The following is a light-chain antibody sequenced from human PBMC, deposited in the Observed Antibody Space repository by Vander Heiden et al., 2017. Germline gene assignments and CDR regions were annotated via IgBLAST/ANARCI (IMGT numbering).Light chain of an antibody. J-gene: IGKJ1*01. CDR3: QQYKSYSWT. Sequence: DIQMTQPPSTLSASVGDRVTITCRASQSISSWLAWYQQKPGKAPKLLIYTASSLQSGVPSRFSGSGSGTEFTLTISSMQPDDFATYYCQQYKSYSWTFGPGTKVEIK. CDR2: TAS. V-gene: IGKV1-5*03. CDR1: QSISSW.